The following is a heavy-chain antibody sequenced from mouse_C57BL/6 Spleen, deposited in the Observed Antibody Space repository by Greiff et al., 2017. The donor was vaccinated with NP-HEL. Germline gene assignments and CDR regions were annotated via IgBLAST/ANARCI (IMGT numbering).Heavy chain of an antibody. J-gene: IGHJ3*01. D-gene: IGHD3-2*02. CDR2: INPNNGGT. Sequence: EVQLQQSGPELVKPGASVKISCKASGYTFTDYYMNWVKQSHGKSLEWIGDINPNNGGTSYNQKFKGKATLTVDKSSSTASMELRSLPSADSAVYYCARSDPLTAQAWFAYWGQGTLVTVSA. V-gene: IGHV1-26*01. CDR3: ARSDPLTAQAWFAY. CDR1: GYTFTDYY.